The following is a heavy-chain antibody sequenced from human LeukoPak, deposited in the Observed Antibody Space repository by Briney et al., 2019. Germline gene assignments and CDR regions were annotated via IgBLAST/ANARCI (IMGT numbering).Heavy chain of an antibody. CDR2: ISYDGSNK. V-gene: IGHV3-30*18. CDR3: AKDAYPTLSGSYLDY. D-gene: IGHD1-26*01. CDR1: GFTFSSYG. J-gene: IGHJ4*02. Sequence: PGRSLRLSCAASGFTFSSYGMHWVHQAPGKGLEWVAVISYDGSNKYYADSVKGRFTISRDNSKNTLYLQMNSLRAEDTAVYYCAKDAYPTLSGSYLDYWGQGTLVTVSS.